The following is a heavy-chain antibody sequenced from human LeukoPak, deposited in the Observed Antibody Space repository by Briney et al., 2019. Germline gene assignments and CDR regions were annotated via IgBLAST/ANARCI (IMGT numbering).Heavy chain of an antibody. Sequence: GGSLRLSCAASGFTFSTYGLSWVRQAPGKGLEWVSGISGSGGSTYYADSVKGRFTISRDNFKNTLYLQMNSLRVEDTAVYYCARGVTPNYDYVWGSYRYRYYYYYYMDVWGKGTTVTVSS. D-gene: IGHD3-16*02. J-gene: IGHJ6*03. CDR2: ISGSGGST. CDR1: GFTFSTYG. CDR3: ARGVTPNYDYVWGSYRYRYYYYYYMDV. V-gene: IGHV3-23*01.